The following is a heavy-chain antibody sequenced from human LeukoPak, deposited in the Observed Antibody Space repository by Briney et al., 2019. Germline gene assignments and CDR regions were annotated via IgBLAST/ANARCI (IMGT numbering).Heavy chain of an antibody. CDR2: IYTSGST. D-gene: IGHD6-19*01. CDR3: ARESGWGYYYYYMDV. J-gene: IGHJ6*03. Sequence: PSETLSLTCTVSGGSISSGSCYWSWIRQPAGKGLEWIGRIYTSGSTNYNPSLKSRVTISVDTSKNQFSLKLSSVTAADTAVYYCARESGWGYYYYYMDVWGKGTTVTVSS. CDR1: GGSISSGSCY. V-gene: IGHV4-61*02.